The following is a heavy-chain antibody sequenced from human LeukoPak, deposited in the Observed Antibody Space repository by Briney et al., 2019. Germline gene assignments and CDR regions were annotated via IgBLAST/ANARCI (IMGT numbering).Heavy chain of an antibody. J-gene: IGHJ4*02. D-gene: IGHD6-13*01. CDR2: ISYDGSNK. Sequence: GGSLRLSCAASGFTFSSYAMHWVRQAPGKGLEWVAVISYDGSNKYYADSGKGRFTISRDNSKNTLYLQINSLRAEDTAVYYCARELRARSSSSHYDYWGQGTLVTVSS. CDR3: ARELRARSSSSHYDY. CDR1: GFTFSSYA. V-gene: IGHV3-30-3*01.